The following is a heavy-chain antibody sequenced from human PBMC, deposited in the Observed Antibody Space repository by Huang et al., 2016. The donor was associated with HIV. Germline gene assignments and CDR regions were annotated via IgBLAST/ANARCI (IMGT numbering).Heavy chain of an antibody. V-gene: IGHV4-34*02. CDR1: GGSFTGNY. CDR3: ARQWTILEWLLGLHV. Sequence: QMQLQQRGAGLLKPSETLSLTCGVSGGSFTGNYLTWIRQAPGKGLEWIGEVNDSGATNYHPSLNGRVTISLDKSNRELSLNLRSVTAADTAVYYCARQWTILEWLLGLHVWGQGTTVIVSS. J-gene: IGHJ6*02. CDR2: VNDSGAT. D-gene: IGHD3-3*01.